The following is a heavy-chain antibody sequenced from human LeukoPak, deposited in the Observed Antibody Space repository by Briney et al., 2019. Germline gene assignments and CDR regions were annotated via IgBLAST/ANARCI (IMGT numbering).Heavy chain of an antibody. V-gene: IGHV1-46*01. D-gene: IGHD5-18*01. CDR1: GYTFTSYY. Sequence: ASVTVSCKASGYTFTSYYMHWVRQAPGQGLEWMGIISPSGGSTSYAQKFQGRVTMTRDTSTGTVYMELSSLRSEDTAVYYCARVGYSYGPMGYYYYGMDVWGQGTTVTVSS. CDR2: ISPSGGST. J-gene: IGHJ6*02. CDR3: ARVGYSYGPMGYYYYGMDV.